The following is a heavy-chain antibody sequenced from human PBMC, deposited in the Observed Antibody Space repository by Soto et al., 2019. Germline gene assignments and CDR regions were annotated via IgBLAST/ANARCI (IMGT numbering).Heavy chain of an antibody. D-gene: IGHD2-15*01. J-gene: IGHJ6*02. CDR3: AKDMVAATYYYYYGMDV. CDR2: ISGSGGST. CDR1: GFTFSSYD. V-gene: IGHV3-23*01. Sequence: EVQLLESGGGLVQPGGSLRLSCAASGFTFSSYDMSWVRQAPGKGLEWVSAISGSGGSTYYADSVRGRFTISRDNSKNTLYLKMNSLRAEDTAVYYCAKDMVAATYYYYYGMDVWGQGTKVTLSS.